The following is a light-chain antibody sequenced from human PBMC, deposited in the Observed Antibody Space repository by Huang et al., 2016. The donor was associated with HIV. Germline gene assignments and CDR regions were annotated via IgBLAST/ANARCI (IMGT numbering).Light chain of an antibody. CDR1: QSLLHGNGYNY. CDR2: AGS. Sequence: DIVLIQSPLSLSVTPGEAASISCRSSQSLLHGNGYNYLEWYLQKPGQSTQLLIYAGSVRAPGVHARFSASGSGTDFSRTRSSVEAEEIGIYYCMQSRQTPGTFGQGTRLDIK. CDR3: MQSRQTPGT. V-gene: IGKV2-28*01. J-gene: IGKJ5*01.